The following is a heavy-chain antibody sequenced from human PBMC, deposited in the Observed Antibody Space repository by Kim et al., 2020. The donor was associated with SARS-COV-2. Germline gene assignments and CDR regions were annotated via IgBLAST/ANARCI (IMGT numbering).Heavy chain of an antibody. CDR3: ARGITMMVVVIDY. J-gene: IGHJ4*02. D-gene: IGHD3-22*01. Sequence: GGSLRLSCAASGFTFSSYAMHWVRQAPGKGLEWVAVISYDGSNKYYADSVKGRFTISRDNSKNTLYLQMNSLRAEDTAVYYCARGITMMVVVIDYWGQGTLVTVSS. CDR2: ISYDGSNK. CDR1: GFTFSSYA. V-gene: IGHV3-30-3*01.